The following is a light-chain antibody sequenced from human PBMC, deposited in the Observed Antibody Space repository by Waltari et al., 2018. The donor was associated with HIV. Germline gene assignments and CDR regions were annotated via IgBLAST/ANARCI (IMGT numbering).Light chain of an antibody. CDR1: ESLLYTNRYNY. J-gene: IGKJ2*01. Sequence: DIVMTQSPLSLRVSPGEPASIPFVSDESLLYTNRYNYLDWYVQRPGRSPQLLVYLASNRASGVPDRFRGTGSGTNFTLTISRVKTEDVGVYFCMQVVQTPPTFGQGTTLEIK. CDR2: LAS. V-gene: IGKV2-28*01. CDR3: MQVVQTPPT.